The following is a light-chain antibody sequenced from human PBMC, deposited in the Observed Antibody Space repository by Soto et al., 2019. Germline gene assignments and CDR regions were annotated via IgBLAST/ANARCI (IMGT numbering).Light chain of an antibody. CDR2: DAS. CDR3: QHNNTYPGT. Sequence: DIQMTQSPSTLSASVGDRVTITCRASQSISSWLAWYQQKPGKAPKLLIYDASSLESGVPSRFSGSGSGTEFPLTISSLQPDDFATFYCQHNNTYPGTFGPGTKVEIK. V-gene: IGKV1-5*01. CDR1: QSISSW. J-gene: IGKJ1*01.